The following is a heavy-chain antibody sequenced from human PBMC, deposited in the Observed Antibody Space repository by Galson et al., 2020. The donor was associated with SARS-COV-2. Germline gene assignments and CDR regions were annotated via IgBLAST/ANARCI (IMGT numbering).Heavy chain of an antibody. CDR2: IYYRGSA. Sequence: SETLSLTCTVSGGSLSSGDYYWSWLRQPPGKGLEWIGYIYYRGSAYYNPSLKSRVTISVDTSKNQFSLKLSSVTAADTAVYYCARADGSQTFKSDFWGQGTLVTVSS. D-gene: IGHD3-10*01. CDR1: GGSLSSGDYY. J-gene: IGHJ4*02. V-gene: IGHV4-30-4*01. CDR3: ARADGSQTFKSDF.